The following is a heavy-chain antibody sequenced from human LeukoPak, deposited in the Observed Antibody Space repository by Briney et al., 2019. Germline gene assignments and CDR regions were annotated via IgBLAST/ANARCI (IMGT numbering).Heavy chain of an antibody. V-gene: IGHV1-18*01. CDR2: ISAYNGDT. D-gene: IGHD1-1*01. Sequence: ASVKVSCKASGYTFTRYVISWVRQAPGQGLEWMGWISAYNGDTNFAEKFQGRVSMTTDTSTTTAYMELKSLRSDDTAVYYCARLLGNEWQLFYFDNWGQGTLVTVSS. CDR1: GYTFTRYV. J-gene: IGHJ4*02. CDR3: ARLLGNEWQLFYFDN.